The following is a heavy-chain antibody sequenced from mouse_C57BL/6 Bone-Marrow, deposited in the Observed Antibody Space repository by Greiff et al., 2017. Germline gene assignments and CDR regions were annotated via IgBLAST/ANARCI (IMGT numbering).Heavy chain of an antibody. D-gene: IGHD1-1*01. CDR3: ARALITAVVARGAMDY. J-gene: IGHJ4*01. CDR2: IDPANGNT. CDR1: GFNIKNTY. Sequence: VQLQQSVAELVRPGASVKLSCTASGFNIKNTYMHWVKQRPEQGLEWIGRIDPANGNTKYAPKFQGKATITADTSSNTAYLQLRSLTSEDTAIYYCARALITAVVARGAMDYWGQGTSVTVSS. V-gene: IGHV14-3*01.